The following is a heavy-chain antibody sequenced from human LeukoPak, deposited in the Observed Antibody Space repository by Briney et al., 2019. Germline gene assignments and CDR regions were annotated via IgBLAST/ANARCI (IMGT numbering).Heavy chain of an antibody. CDR1: GGTFSSYA. V-gene: IGHV1-69*04. J-gene: IGHJ4*02. D-gene: IGHD3-9*01. CDR3: ARNGHYDILTGYYRPIREFDY. Sequence: SVKVSCKASGGTFSSYAISWVRQAPGQGLEWMGRIIPILGIANYAQKFQGRVTITADKSTSTAYMELSSLRSEDTAVYYCARNGHYDILTGYYRPIREFDYWGQGTLVTVSS. CDR2: IIPILGIA.